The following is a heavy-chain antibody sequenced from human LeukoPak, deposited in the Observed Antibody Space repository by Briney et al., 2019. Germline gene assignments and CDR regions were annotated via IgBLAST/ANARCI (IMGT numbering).Heavy chain of an antibody. J-gene: IGHJ4*02. Sequence: GMHXVXQAXXXXLXWVALIWYDGSNKYYTHSVKGRLTISRDNSKNTLYLQMNSLRAEDTAIYYCAREGPRGNSQFDYWGQGTLVTVSS. V-gene: IGHV3-33*01. CDR2: IWYDGSNK. CDR1: G. CDR3: AREGPRGNSQFDY. D-gene: IGHD2/OR15-2a*01.